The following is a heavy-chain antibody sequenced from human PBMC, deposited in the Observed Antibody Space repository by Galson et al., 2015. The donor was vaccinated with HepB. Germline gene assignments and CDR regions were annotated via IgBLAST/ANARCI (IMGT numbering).Heavy chain of an antibody. CDR1: GGSISSYY. D-gene: IGHD3-10*01. CDR2: IYYSGST. J-gene: IGHJ4*02. Sequence: SETLSLTCTVSGGSISSYYWSWIRQPPGKGLEWIGSIYYSGSTYYNPSLKSRVTISVDTSKNQFSLKLSSVTAADTAVYYCAIPGNRITMVRARGLDYWGQGTLVTVSS. CDR3: AIPGNRITMVRARGLDY. V-gene: IGHV4-59*05.